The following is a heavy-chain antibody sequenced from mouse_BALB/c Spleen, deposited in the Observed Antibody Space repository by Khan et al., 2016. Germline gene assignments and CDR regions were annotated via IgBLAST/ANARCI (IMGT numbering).Heavy chain of an antibody. D-gene: IGHD2-1*01. V-gene: IGHV5-6-3*01. CDR2: INSNGGST. CDR1: GFTFNSYC. J-gene: IGHJ2*01. Sequence: EVELVQSGGGLVQPGGSVKLSCAASGFTFNSYCMYWVRQTPDKRLELVAPINSNGGSTYYADSVKGRFTISRDNAKNTLYLQMSSLTSEVTAKYYGARMARTTNWGQGTTLTVSS. CDR3: ARMARTTN.